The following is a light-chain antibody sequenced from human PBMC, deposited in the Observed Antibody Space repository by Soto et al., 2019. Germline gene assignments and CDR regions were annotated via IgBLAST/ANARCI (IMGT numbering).Light chain of an antibody. CDR3: LQDYNYPLT. CDR2: SAS. J-gene: IGKJ4*01. Sequence: IQMTQSPSSLSASVGDRLTITCRASQSISSYLNWYQQKPGKAPKLLIYSASSLQSGVPSRFSGSGSGTDFTLTISSLQPEDFATYYCLQDYNYPLTFGGGNKVDIK. CDR1: QSISSY. V-gene: IGKV1-6*01.